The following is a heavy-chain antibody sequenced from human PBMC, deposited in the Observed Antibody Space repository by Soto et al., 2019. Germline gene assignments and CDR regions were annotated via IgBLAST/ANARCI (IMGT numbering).Heavy chain of an antibody. J-gene: IGHJ3*02. CDR2: IYPRNCDT. CDR1: GYSFPTYW. CDR3: ARRVVGAPTFDI. D-gene: IGHD2-2*01. V-gene: IGHV5-51*01. Sequence: EVQLVQSGEEVKKPGESLKISCKGSGYSFPTYWIGWVRQMPGKGLEWVGNIYPRNCDTRLSPSFQGQVTISADKSNSTAYLQWCSLKASDTSIYYCARRVVGAPTFDIWGQGTLVTVSS.